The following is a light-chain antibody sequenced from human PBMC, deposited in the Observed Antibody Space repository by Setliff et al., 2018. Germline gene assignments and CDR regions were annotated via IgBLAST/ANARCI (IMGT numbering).Light chain of an antibody. CDR2: EVS. CDR1: SSDVGSYNL. V-gene: IGLV2-23*02. J-gene: IGLJ1*01. Sequence: QSALAQPASVSGSPGQSITISCTGTSSDVGSYNLVSWYQQHPGKAPKLMIYEVSKRPSGVSNRFSGSKSGNTASLTISGLQAEDEADYYCSSYAASYNPYVFGTGTKVTV. CDR3: SSYAASYNPYV.